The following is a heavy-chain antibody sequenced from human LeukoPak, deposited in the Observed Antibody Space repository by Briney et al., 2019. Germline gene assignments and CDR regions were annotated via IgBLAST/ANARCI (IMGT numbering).Heavy chain of an antibody. CDR1: GGTFSSYA. CDR3: ARGFGELTMDV. CDR2: IIPIFGTA. V-gene: IGHV1-69*05. D-gene: IGHD3-10*01. Sequence: SVKVSCKASGGTFSSYAISWVRQAPGQGLEWMGGIIPIFGTANYAQKFQGRVTITTDESTSTAYMELTSLRSEDTAVYFCARGFGELTMDVWGKGTTATVSS. J-gene: IGHJ6*03.